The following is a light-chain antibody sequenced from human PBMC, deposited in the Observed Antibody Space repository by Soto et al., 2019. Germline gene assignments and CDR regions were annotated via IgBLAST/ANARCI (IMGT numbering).Light chain of an antibody. V-gene: IGKV1-39*01. CDR2: AAS. CDR1: QSISSY. Sequence: IQMTRSPSSLSASVGDRVTITCRASQSISSYLNWYQQKPGKAPKLLIYAASSLQSGVPSRFSGSGSGTDFTLTISSLQPEDFATYYCQQSYSTPRTFGQGTKWISN. CDR3: QQSYSTPRT. J-gene: IGKJ1*01.